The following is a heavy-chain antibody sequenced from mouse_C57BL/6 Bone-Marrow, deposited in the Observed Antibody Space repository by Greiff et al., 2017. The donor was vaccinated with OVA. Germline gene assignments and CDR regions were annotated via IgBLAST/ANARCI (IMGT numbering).Heavy chain of an antibody. Sequence: QVQLQQPGAELVRPGSSVKLSCKASGYTFTSYWMHWVKQRPIQGLEWIGNIDPSDSETHYNQKFKDKATLTVDKSSSTAYMQLSSLTSEDSAVYYCAREEGYYGSSTGFAYWGQGTLVTVSA. J-gene: IGHJ3*01. CDR3: AREEGYYGSSTGFAY. CDR1: GYTFTSYW. CDR2: IDPSDSET. D-gene: IGHD1-1*01. V-gene: IGHV1-52*01.